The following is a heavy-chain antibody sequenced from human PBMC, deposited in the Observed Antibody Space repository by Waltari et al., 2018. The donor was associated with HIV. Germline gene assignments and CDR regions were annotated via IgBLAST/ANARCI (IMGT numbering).Heavy chain of an antibody. CDR1: GYTLTNHD. V-gene: IGHV1-8*01. J-gene: IGHJ5*02. CDR2: MNSNSGNS. CDR3: ARGVGSNGRDWYDP. D-gene: IGHD1-26*01. Sequence: QVQLVQSGAEVKKPGASVKVSCKASGYTLTNHDINWVRQAPGQGLEWMGWMNSNSGNSDSAQKFQGRVTMTRDTSISTAYRGLSSLRSEDTAVYYCARGVGSNGRDWYDPWGQGTLVTVSS.